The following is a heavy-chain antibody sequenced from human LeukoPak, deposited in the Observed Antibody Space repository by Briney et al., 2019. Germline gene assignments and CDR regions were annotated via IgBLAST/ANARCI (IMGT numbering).Heavy chain of an antibody. CDR2: IYYSGST. CDR1: GGSISSYY. Sequence: SETLSLTCTVSGGSISSYYWSWIRQPPGRGLEWIGYIYYSGSTNYNPSLKSRVTISVDTSKNQFSLKLSSVTAADTAVYYCARGGPNWFDPWGQGTLVTVSS. V-gene: IGHV4-59*01. CDR3: ARGGPNWFDP. J-gene: IGHJ5*02.